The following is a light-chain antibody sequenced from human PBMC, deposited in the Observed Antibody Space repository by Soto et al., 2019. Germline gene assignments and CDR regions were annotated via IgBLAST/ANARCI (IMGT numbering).Light chain of an antibody. CDR3: QKYNSAPLT. V-gene: IGKV1-5*03. Sequence: DIQMTQSPSTLSASVGDRVTITCRASQSISSWLAWYQQKPGKAPKLLIYKASSSESGVPSRFSGSGSGTEFTLTIRSLQPEDVATYYCQKYNSAPLTFGGGTKVEIK. CDR1: QSISSW. CDR2: KAS. J-gene: IGKJ4*01.